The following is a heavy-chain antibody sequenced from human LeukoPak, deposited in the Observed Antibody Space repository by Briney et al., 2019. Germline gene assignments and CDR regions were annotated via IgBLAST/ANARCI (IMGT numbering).Heavy chain of an antibody. J-gene: IGHJ6*02. CDR2: INHSGST. CDR3: ARKRPLKYYYYYGMDV. Sequence: SETLSLTCAVYGGSFSGYYWSWLRQPPGKGLEWIGEINHSGSTNYNPSLKSRVTISVDTSKNQFSLKLSSVTAADTAVYYCARKRPLKYYYYYGMDVWGQGTTVTVSS. V-gene: IGHV4-34*01. CDR1: GGSFSGYY.